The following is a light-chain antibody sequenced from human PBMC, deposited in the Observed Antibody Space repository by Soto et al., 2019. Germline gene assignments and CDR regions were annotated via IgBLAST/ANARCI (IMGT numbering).Light chain of an antibody. Sequence: QSALTQPASVSGSPGQSITISCTGTSSDVGSYNLVSWYQQHPGKVPKLMIYEVTKRPSGVSNRFSGSKSGNTASLTISGVQAEDEADYYCCAYAGSSTIVIFGGGTKLTVL. V-gene: IGLV2-23*02. J-gene: IGLJ2*01. CDR1: SSDVGSYNL. CDR3: CAYAGSSTIVI. CDR2: EVT.